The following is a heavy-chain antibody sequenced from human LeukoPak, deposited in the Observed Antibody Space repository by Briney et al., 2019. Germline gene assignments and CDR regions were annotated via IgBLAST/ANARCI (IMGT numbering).Heavy chain of an antibody. CDR3: ARHANRYYYDSSGYSNWFDP. Sequence: SETLSLTCTVSGGSISSYYWSWIRQPPGKGLEWIVYIYYSGSTNYNPSLKSRVTISVDTSKNQFSLKLSSVTAADTAVYYCARHANRYYYDSSGYSNWFDPWGQGTLVTVSS. V-gene: IGHV4-59*08. CDR2: IYYSGST. CDR1: GGSISSYY. J-gene: IGHJ5*02. D-gene: IGHD3-22*01.